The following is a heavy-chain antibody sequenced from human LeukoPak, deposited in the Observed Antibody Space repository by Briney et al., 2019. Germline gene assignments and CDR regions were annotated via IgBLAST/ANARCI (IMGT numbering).Heavy chain of an antibody. J-gene: IGHJ5*02. D-gene: IGHD6-13*01. CDR2: IYYSGNT. Sequence: SETLFLTCTVSGGSISSYYWSWIRQPPGKGLEWIGYIYYSGNTNYNPSLKSRVTISVDTSKNQFSLKLSSVTAADTAVYYCANSSSWYVWFDPWGQGTLVTVSS. V-gene: IGHV4-59*08. CDR1: GGSISSYY. CDR3: ANSSSWYVWFDP.